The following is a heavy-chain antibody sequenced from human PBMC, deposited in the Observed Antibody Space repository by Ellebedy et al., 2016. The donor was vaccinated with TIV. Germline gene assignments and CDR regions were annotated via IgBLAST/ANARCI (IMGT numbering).Heavy chain of an antibody. CDR2: ISYDGSKK. CDR3: AREMLTGYYYYMDV. D-gene: IGHD3-10*02. CDR1: GFTFSNYG. Sequence: GGSLRLXXAASGFTFSNYGMYWVRQAPGKGLEWVAVISYDGSKKYYTDSVKGRFTISRDNSKNTLYLQMNSLRAEDTAVYYCAREMLTGYYYYMDVWGKGTTVTVSS. J-gene: IGHJ6*03. V-gene: IGHV3-30*03.